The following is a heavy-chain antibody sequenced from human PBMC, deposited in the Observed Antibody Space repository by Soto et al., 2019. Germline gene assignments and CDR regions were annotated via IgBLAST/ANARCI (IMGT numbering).Heavy chain of an antibody. V-gene: IGHV1-18*01. Sequence: QVQLVQSGAEVKKPGASVKVSCKASGYTFTSYGISWVRQAPGQGLEWMGWISPYNGNTNYAQKLQGRVTMTTDTSTSTGYMELRSLRSDDTAVYYCARGIGVYFCVDYYYGMDVWGQGTTVTVSS. D-gene: IGHD6-13*01. CDR3: ARGIGVYFCVDYYYGMDV. J-gene: IGHJ6*02. CDR1: GYTFTSYG. CDR2: ISPYNGNT.